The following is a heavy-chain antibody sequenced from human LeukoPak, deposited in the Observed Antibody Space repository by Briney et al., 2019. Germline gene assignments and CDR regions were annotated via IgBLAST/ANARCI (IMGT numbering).Heavy chain of an antibody. CDR3: AKFSGSYYYYYAMGV. CDR2: ISGSGDSA. CDR1: GFTFSSYA. D-gene: IGHD1-26*01. V-gene: IGHV3-23*01. Sequence: GGSLRLSCAASGFTFSSYAMTLVRQAPGKGLEWVSAISGSGDSAYYADSVKGRFTISRDNSKNTLYLQMDGLGAENTAVYYCAKFSGSYYYYYAMGVWGQGTTVTVSS. J-gene: IGHJ6*02.